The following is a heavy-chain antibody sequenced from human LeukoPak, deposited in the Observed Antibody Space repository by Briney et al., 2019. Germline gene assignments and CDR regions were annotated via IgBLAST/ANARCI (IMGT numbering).Heavy chain of an antibody. CDR3: AKDPHTLIVVVTATDY. J-gene: IGHJ4*02. CDR1: GFTFSSYA. CDR2: ISGSGGST. V-gene: IGHV3-23*01. Sequence: GGSLRLSCAASGFTFSSYAMSWVRQAPGKGLEWVSAISGSGGSTYYADSVKGRFTISRDNSKNTLYLQMNSLRAEDTAVYYCAKDPHTLIVVVTATDYWGQGTLVTVPS. D-gene: IGHD2-21*02.